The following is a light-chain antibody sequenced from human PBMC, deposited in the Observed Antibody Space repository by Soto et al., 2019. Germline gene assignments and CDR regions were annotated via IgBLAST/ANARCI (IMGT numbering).Light chain of an antibody. CDR1: SSDVGGYNY. CDR2: EVS. J-gene: IGLJ1*01. CDR3: SSYTSSSTPYV. V-gene: IGLV2-14*01. Sequence: QSALTQPASVSGSPGQSITISCTGTSSDVGGYNYVSWYQLHPGKAPKLLIYEVSNRPPGVSNRFSGSKSGNTASLTISGLQAEDEADYYCSSYTSSSTPYVFGTGTKLTVL.